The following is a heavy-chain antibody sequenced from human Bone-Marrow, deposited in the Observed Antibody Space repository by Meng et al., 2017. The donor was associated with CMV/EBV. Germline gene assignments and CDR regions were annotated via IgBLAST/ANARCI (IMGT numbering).Heavy chain of an antibody. CDR3: ARGDDHTNYVGYFES. CDR1: GYTFTTYA. Sequence: ASVKVSCKASGYTFTTYAISWVRQAPGQGLEWMGWISAYNGHTDYAPKVHGRVTMTTDTSTSTAYMELRSLRSDDTAVYYCARGDDHTNYVGYFESWGQGTLVTVSS. J-gene: IGHJ4*02. CDR2: ISAYNGHT. D-gene: IGHD4-11*01. V-gene: IGHV1-18*01.